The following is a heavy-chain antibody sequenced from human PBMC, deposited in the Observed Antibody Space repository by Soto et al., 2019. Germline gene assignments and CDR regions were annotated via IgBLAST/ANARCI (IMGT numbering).Heavy chain of an antibody. D-gene: IGHD6-13*01. Sequence: GGSLRLSFSASGVTLRNHAMSWVRQAPGGGLEWVSSITGSGSNTYYADSVKGRFTISRDNSKNTLYLQMNSLRAEDTALYYCAKDGQELVPRHWFDPWGQGTLVTVSS. CDR1: GVTLRNHA. CDR3: AKDGQELVPRHWFDP. CDR2: ITGSGSNT. J-gene: IGHJ5*02. V-gene: IGHV3-23*01.